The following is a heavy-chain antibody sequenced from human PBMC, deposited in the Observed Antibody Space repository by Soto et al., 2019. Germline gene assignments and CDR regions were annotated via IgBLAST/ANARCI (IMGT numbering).Heavy chain of an antibody. V-gene: IGHV4-61*01. CDR1: GASVSSGNSY. CDR3: ARDSIAFFDY. D-gene: IGHD2-15*01. CDR2: IHDSGST. J-gene: IGHJ4*02. Sequence: SATLSLTCPVSGASVSSGNSYWNWIRQPPGKGLEWIGCIHDSGSTNYNPSLKSRVTISGDTSKNQFSLKLSSVTAADTAVYYCARDSIAFFDYWGQGTLVTVSS.